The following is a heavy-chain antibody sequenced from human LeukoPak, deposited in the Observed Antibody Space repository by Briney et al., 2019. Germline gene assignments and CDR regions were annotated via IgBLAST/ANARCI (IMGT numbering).Heavy chain of an antibody. CDR3: ARVVPAASTPIYYYYYYMDV. V-gene: IGHV4-59*01. J-gene: IGHJ6*03. CDR1: GGSISSYY. CDR2: IYYTGST. Sequence: SETLSLTCTVSGGSISSYYWSWIRQPPGKGLEWIGYIYYTGSTNNTSLKSRVTISVDTSKNQFSLKLSSVTAADTAVYYCARVVPAASTPIYYYYYYMDVWGKGTTVTVSS. D-gene: IGHD2-2*01.